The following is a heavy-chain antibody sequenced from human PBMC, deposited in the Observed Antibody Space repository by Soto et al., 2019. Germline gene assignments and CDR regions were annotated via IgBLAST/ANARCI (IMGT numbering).Heavy chain of an antibody. CDR3: ARDDLNRGGKYFDY. CDR1: GYSFTTHD. V-gene: IGHV1-18*01. CDR2: ISTDRGDT. J-gene: IGHJ4*02. D-gene: IGHD2-15*01. Sequence: ASVKVSCKASGYSFTTHDITWLRQAPGKGLEWVGGISTDRGDTIYPQNLQGRVTMTTDSSTSTVYMELKSLRSDDTAVYYCARDDLNRGGKYFDYWGQGTLVTVSS.